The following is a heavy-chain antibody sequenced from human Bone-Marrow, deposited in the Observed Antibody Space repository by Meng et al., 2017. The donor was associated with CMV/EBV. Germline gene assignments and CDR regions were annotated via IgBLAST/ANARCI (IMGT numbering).Heavy chain of an antibody. CDR1: GFTFSSYG. CDR3: AKDTNLESYHDFWSGDWGMGYGMDV. J-gene: IGHJ6*02. Sequence: GGSLRLSCAASGFTFSSYGMHWVRQAPGKGLEWVAFIRYDGSNKYYADSVKGRFTISRDNSTNTLYLQMNSLRAEDTAVYYCAKDTNLESYHDFWSGDWGMGYGMDVWGQRTTVTVSS. CDR2: IRYDGSNK. D-gene: IGHD3-3*01. V-gene: IGHV3-30*02.